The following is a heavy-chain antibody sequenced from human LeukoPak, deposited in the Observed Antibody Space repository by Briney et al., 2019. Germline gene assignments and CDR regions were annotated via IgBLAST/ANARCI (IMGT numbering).Heavy chain of an antibody. CDR1: GGTFSSHA. CDR3: ARGDSGYDYGFDN. CDR2: IIPIFGTA. D-gene: IGHD5-12*01. Sequence: ASVKVSCKASGGTFSSHAISWVRQAPGQGLEWVGGIIPIFGTANYAQKFQGRVTITTDESTSTGYMELRSLRSDDTAVYYCARGDSGYDYGFDNWGQGTLVTVSS. J-gene: IGHJ4*02. V-gene: IGHV1-69*05.